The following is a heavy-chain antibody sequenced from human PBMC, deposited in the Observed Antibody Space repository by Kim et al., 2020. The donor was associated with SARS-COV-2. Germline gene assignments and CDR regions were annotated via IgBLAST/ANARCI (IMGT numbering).Heavy chain of an antibody. CDR3: ARDLNRASGTHPGFVY. V-gene: IGHV4-59*01. D-gene: IGHD6-19*01. J-gene: IGHJ4*02. CDR1: GGSISSYY. Sequence: SETLSLTCTVSGGSISSYYWSWIRQPPGKGLEWIGYIYYSGSTNYNPSLKSRVTISVDTSKNQFSLKLSSVTAADTAVYYCARDLNRASGTHPGFVYWGQGTLVTVSS. CDR2: IYYSGST.